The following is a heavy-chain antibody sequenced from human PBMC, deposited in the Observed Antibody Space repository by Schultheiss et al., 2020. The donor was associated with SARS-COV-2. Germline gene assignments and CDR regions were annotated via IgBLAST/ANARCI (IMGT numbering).Heavy chain of an antibody. CDR1: GFTFSSYA. V-gene: IGHV3-48*04. CDR2: ISSSGSTI. J-gene: IGHJ4*02. Sequence: GGSLRLSCADSGFTFSSYAMSWVRQAPGKGLEWVSYISSSGSTIYYADSVKGRFTISRDNAKNSLYLQMNSLRAEDTALYYCAKDKHGDYQYSFDYWGQGTLVTVSS. D-gene: IGHD4-17*01. CDR3: AKDKHGDYQYSFDY.